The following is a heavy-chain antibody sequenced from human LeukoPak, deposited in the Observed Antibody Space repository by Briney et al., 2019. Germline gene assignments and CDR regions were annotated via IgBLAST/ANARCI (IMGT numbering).Heavy chain of an antibody. CDR3: ARYSDNYYDSSGYVDAFDI. CDR2: INHSGST. CDR1: GGSFSGYY. Sequence: SETLSLTCAVYGGSFSGYYWSWIRQSPGKGLEWIGEINHSGSTNYNPSLKSRVTISVDTSKNQFSLKLSSVTAADTAVYYCARYSDNYYDSSGYVDAFDIWGQGTMVTVSS. V-gene: IGHV4-34*01. J-gene: IGHJ3*02. D-gene: IGHD3-22*01.